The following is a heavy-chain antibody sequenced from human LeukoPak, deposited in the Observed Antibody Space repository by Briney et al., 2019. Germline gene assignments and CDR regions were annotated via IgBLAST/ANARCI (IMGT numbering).Heavy chain of an antibody. CDR1: GFTFSSYW. V-gene: IGHV3-23*01. CDR2: ITNSGDDT. J-gene: IGHJ4*02. Sequence: GGSLRLSCAASGFTFSSYWMHWVRQAPGQGLEWVSAITNSGDDTYYADSVNGRFTISRDNSKNTLYLEMSSLRAEDTAVYYCAKRRYERSGNFDYWGQGTLVTVSS. D-gene: IGHD3-22*01. CDR3: AKRRYERSGNFDY.